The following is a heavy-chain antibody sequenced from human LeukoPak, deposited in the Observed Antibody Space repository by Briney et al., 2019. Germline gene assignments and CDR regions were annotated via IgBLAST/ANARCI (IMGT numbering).Heavy chain of an antibody. CDR3: ARRRWQRGPDVVNPFDY. D-gene: IGHD5-12*01. V-gene: IGHV4-39*01. Sequence: SETLSLTCTVSGGSISSSSYYWGWIRQPPGKGLEWIGSIYYSGSTYYNPSLKSRVTISVDTSRNRFSLKLSSVTAADTAVYYCARRRWQRGPDVVNPFDYWGQGTLITVSS. CDR2: IYYSGST. CDR1: GGSISSSSYY. J-gene: IGHJ4*02.